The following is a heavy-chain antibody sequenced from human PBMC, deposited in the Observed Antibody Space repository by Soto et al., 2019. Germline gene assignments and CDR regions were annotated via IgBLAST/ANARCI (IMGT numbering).Heavy chain of an antibody. CDR1: GGTFSSYA. V-gene: IGHV1-69*13. CDR3: ARDRRDYGGSSDYYYYGMDG. Sequence: ASVKVSCRASGGTFSSYAISWVRPAPGQGLEWMGGIIPIFGTANYAQKFQGRVTITADESTSTAYMELSSLRSEDTAVYYCARDRRDYGGSSDYYYYGMDGWGQGTTVTVSS. CDR2: IIPIFGTA. D-gene: IGHD2-15*01. J-gene: IGHJ6*02.